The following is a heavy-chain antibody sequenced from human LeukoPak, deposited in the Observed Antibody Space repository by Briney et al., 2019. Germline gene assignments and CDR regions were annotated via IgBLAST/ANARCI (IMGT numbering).Heavy chain of an antibody. Sequence: SETLSLTCNVSGASISGSGYYWGWVRQPPGKGLEWIASIYSSGDAHYNPSLKSRVTISVDTSKSQFSLKLKSVTAADTAAYYCARTDIAAGGYYYYGVDVWGQGTTVTVSS. CDR3: ARTDIAAGGYYYYGVDV. CDR2: IYSSGDA. CDR1: GASISGSGYY. D-gene: IGHD6-13*01. J-gene: IGHJ6*02. V-gene: IGHV4-39*07.